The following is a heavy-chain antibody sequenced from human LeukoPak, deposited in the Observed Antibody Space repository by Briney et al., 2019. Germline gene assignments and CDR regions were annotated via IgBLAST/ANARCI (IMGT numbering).Heavy chain of an antibody. CDR1: GFTLTTYA. CDR3: AKGFSGSYSIFDC. J-gene: IGHJ4*02. D-gene: IGHD1-26*01. Sequence: GGSLRLSCTASGFTLTTYAMSWVRQAAGKGLEWVSTISIGGSTTFYADSVKGRFTISRDSSKNTLYLQMNSLKAEDTAIYYCAKGFSGSYSIFDCWGQGTLVTVSS. CDR2: ISIGGSTT. V-gene: IGHV3-23*01.